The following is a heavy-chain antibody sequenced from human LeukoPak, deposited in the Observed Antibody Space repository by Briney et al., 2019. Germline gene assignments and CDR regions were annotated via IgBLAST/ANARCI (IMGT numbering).Heavy chain of an antibody. D-gene: IGHD5-24*01. J-gene: IGHJ4*02. V-gene: IGHV4-59*01. CDR3: AGDNYGTDY. Sequence: SETLSLTCTVSGGSITSYHYSWIRQPPGKGLEWIGYIYYSGSTNYNPSLKSRVTISVDTSKNQFSLKLTSVTPADTAVYFCAGDNYGTDYWGQGTLVTVSS. CDR1: GGSITSYH. CDR2: IYYSGST.